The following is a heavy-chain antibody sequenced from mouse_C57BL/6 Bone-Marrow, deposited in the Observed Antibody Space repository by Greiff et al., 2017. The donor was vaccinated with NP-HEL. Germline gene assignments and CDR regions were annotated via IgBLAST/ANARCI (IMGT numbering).Heavy chain of an antibody. V-gene: IGHV1-19*01. CDR2: INPYNGGT. Sequence: EVQLQQSGPVLVKPGASVKMSCKASGYTFTDYYMNWVKQSHGKSLEWIGVINPYNGGTSYNQKFKGKATLTVDKSSSTAYMELNSLTSEDSAVYYCGLDGYYDAMDYWGQGTSVTVSS. CDR1: GYTFTDYY. D-gene: IGHD2-3*01. J-gene: IGHJ4*01. CDR3: GLDGYYDAMDY.